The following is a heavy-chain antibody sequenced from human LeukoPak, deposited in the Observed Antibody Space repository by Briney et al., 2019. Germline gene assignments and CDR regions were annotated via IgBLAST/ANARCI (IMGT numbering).Heavy chain of an antibody. Sequence: GASVKVSCKASGYTFTYRYLHWVRQAPGQALEWMGWITPFNGNTNYAQKFQDRVTITRDRSMSTAYMELSSLRSEDTAMYYCASSAPAVGIAVAGLDYWGQGTLVTVSS. V-gene: IGHV1-45*02. D-gene: IGHD6-19*01. CDR2: ITPFNGNT. CDR3: ASSAPAVGIAVAGLDY. J-gene: IGHJ4*02. CDR1: GYTFTYRY.